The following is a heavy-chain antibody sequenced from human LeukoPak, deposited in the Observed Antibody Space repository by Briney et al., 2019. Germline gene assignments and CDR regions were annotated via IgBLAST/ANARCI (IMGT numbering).Heavy chain of an antibody. Sequence: PSETLSLTCTVSGGSISSYYWSWIRQPPGQGLEWIGYIYYSGSTNYNPSLKSRVTISVDTSKNQFSLKLSSVTAADTAVYYCARVDSSGVYYYYGMDVWGQGTTVTVSS. J-gene: IGHJ6*02. CDR3: ARVDSSGVYYYYGMDV. CDR1: GGSISSYY. V-gene: IGHV4-59*01. CDR2: IYYSGST. D-gene: IGHD3-22*01.